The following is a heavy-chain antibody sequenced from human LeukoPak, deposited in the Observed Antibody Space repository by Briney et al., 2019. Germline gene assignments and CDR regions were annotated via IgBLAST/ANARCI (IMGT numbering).Heavy chain of an antibody. CDR2: INSDGSST. CDR3: ARDRELNPWLILAVVDY. D-gene: IGHD6-19*01. V-gene: IGHV3-74*01. CDR1: GFTFSSYW. Sequence: GGSLRLSCAASGFTFSSYWMHWVRQAPGKGLVWVSRINSDGSSTSYADSVKGRFTITRDNAKNTLYLQMHSLRAEDTAVYYCARDRELNPWLILAVVDYWGQGTLVTVSS. J-gene: IGHJ4*02.